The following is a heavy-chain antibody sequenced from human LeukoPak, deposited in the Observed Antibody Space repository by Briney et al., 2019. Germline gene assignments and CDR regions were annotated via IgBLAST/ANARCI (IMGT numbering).Heavy chain of an antibody. D-gene: IGHD5-24*01. CDR2: INAGNGNT. Sequence: ASVKVSCKASGYTFTSYAMHWVRQAPGQRLEWMGWINAGNGNTKYSQKFQGRVTITRDTSASTVYMELSSLRSEDTAVYYCARGMGRLQSFDYWGQGTLVTVSS. CDR3: ARGMGRLQSFDY. J-gene: IGHJ4*02. CDR1: GYTFTSYA. V-gene: IGHV1-3*01.